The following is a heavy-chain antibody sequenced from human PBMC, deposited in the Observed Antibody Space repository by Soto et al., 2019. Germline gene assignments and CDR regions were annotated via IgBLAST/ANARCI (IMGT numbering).Heavy chain of an antibody. CDR2: FDPEDGET. Sequence: ASVKVSCKVSGYTLTELSMHWVRQAPGKGLEWMGGFDPEDGETIYAQKFQGRVTMTEDTSTDTAYMELSSLRSEDTAVYYCESPSILLGWSAIGYFAYWGQGTLVTVSS. CDR1: GYTLTELS. J-gene: IGHJ4*02. CDR3: ESPSILLGWSAIGYFAY. V-gene: IGHV1-24*01. D-gene: IGHD2-15*01.